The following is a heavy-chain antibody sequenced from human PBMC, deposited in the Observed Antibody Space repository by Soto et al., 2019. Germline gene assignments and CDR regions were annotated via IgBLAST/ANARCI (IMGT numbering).Heavy chain of an antibody. V-gene: IGHV4-34*01. D-gene: IGHD2-2*02. CDR1: GGSFSGYY. J-gene: IGHJ5*02. Sequence: PSETLSLTCAVYGGSFSGYYWIWIRQPPGKGLEWIGEINHSGSTNYNPSLKSRVTISVDTSKNQFSLKLSSVTAAATAVYYCARGVRYCSSTSCYKRNWFDPWGQGTLVTVS. CDR2: INHSGST. CDR3: ARGVRYCSSTSCYKRNWFDP.